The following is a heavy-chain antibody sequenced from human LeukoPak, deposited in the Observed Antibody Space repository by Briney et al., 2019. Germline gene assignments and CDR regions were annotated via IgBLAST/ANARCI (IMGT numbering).Heavy chain of an antibody. Sequence: GSSVKVSCKASGGTFSRHEISWVRQAPGQGLEWMGGIIPIPRTAIYAQNFQGRVTITADESTSTVYMELRSLRSDDTAVYYCARDFTSEDAFDIWGQGTLVTVSS. V-gene: IGHV1-69*01. D-gene: IGHD1-14*01. CDR2: IIPIPRTA. CDR3: ARDFTSEDAFDI. J-gene: IGHJ3*02. CDR1: GGTFSRHE.